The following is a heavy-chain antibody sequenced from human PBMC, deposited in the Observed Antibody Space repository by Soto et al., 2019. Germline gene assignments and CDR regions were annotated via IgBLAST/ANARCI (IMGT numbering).Heavy chain of an antibody. CDR2: FYYSGST. Sequence: ENLSITCTVSGGSISSGPYSWGWIRQPPGKGLEWIGTFYYSGSTNYNPSLESRVTISVDTSKNQFSLKVSSVTAADTAVYYCARLGGYCSNTSCYGCYGMDVCSQGTTVIGSS. CDR3: ARLGGYCSNTSCYGCYGMDV. V-gene: IGHV4-39*01. CDR1: GGSISSGPYS. J-gene: IGHJ6*02. D-gene: IGHD2-2*01.